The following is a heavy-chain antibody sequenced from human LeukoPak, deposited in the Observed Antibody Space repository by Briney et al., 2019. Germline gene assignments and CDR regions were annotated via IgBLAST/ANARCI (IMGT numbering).Heavy chain of an antibody. Sequence: QPGGSLRLSCAASGISFSNYWMTWIRQAPEKGLQWVANIKEDGSDKNYADSVKGRFTISRDNAKNLLYLQMNSLRAEDTAVYYCARWTDWYFDLWGRGTLVTVSS. J-gene: IGHJ2*01. CDR2: IKEDGSDK. V-gene: IGHV3-7*01. CDR1: GISFSNYW. CDR3: ARWTDWYFDL. D-gene: IGHD2-21*02.